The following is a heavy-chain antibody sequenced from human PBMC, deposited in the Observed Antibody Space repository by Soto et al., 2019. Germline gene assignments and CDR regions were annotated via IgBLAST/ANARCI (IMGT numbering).Heavy chain of an antibody. CDR1: GGSISSGDYY. CDR3: AGVGSSSWAYYYGMDV. V-gene: IGHV4-30-4*01. Sequence: QVQLQESGPGLVKPSQTLSLTSTVSGGSISSGDYYWSWIRQPPGKGLEWIGYIYYSGSTYYNPSLKSRVTTSXXTXKXXFSLKLSSVTAADPAVYYCAGVGSSSWAYYYGMDVWGQGTTVTVSS. J-gene: IGHJ6*02. CDR2: IYYSGST. D-gene: IGHD6-6*01.